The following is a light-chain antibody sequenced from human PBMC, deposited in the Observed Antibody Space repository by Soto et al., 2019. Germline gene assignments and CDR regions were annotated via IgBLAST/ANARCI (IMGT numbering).Light chain of an antibody. J-gene: IGKJ1*01. V-gene: IGKV3-20*01. Sequence: EIVLTQSPGTLSLSPGGRATLSCRASQSVSSNYLARYQQKPGQAPRLLIYGASSRATGIPDRFSGSGSGTDFTLTISRLEPEDFAVYYCQQFGTSPWTFGQGTKVDIK. CDR2: GAS. CDR1: QSVSSNY. CDR3: QQFGTSPWT.